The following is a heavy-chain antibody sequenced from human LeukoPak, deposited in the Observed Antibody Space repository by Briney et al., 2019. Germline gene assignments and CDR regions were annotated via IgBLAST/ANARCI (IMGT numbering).Heavy chain of an antibody. CDR2: IYSTGSA. V-gene: IGHV4-59*08. J-gene: IGHJ4*02. CDR3: ARMGGYSGYATH. D-gene: IGHD5-12*01. CDR1: GGSLSSYY. Sequence: SGTLSLTCTVSGGSLSSYYWSWIRQPPGKGLEWIGYIYSTGSANYNPSLKSRVTLSVDTAKNQFSLKLNSVTAADTAVYYCARMGGYSGYATHWGQGTLVTVSS.